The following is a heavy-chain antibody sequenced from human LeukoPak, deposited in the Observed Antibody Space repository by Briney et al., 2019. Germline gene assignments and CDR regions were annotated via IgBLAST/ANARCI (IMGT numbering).Heavy chain of an antibody. CDR1: GFTFSSYG. J-gene: IGHJ4*02. CDR3: ARAGYCSGGSCYGSDY. D-gene: IGHD2-15*01. Sequence: GRSLRLSCAASGFTFSSYGMHWVRQDPGKGLEWVAAIWYDGSIQYYADSVKGRFTISRDNSKNTLYLQMDSLRAEDTAVYYCARAGYCSGGSCYGSDYWGQGTLVTVSS. CDR2: IWYDGSIQ. V-gene: IGHV3-33*01.